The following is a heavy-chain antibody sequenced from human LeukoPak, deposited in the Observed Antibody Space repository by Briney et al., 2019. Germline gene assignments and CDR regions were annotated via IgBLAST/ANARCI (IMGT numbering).Heavy chain of an antibody. CDR1: EFTFSSYA. CDR2: IWSGGSNK. Sequence: PGRSLRLSCAASEFTFSSYAMHWVRQAPGKGLEWVALIWSGGSNKYYADSVEGRFTISRDNSKNTLYLQMNSLRAEDTAVYYCARDKGNYGPHYYYYMDVWGKGTTVTVSS. J-gene: IGHJ6*03. CDR3: ARDKGNYGPHYYYYMDV. V-gene: IGHV3-33*08. D-gene: IGHD4-17*01.